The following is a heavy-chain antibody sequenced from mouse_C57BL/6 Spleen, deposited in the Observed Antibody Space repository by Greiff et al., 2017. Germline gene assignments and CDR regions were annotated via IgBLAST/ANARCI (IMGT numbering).Heavy chain of an antibody. CDR1: GFTFSDYG. Sequence: VQLKESGGGLVKPGGSLKLSCAASGFTFSDYGMHWVRQAPEKGLGWVSYISSGSRTLYCADTVKGLFTTSRDNAKNTLFLQMTSLRSEDTAMYYCARDGNYVGYFDVWGTGTTVTVSS. D-gene: IGHD2-1*01. J-gene: IGHJ1*03. CDR3: ARDGNYVGYFDV. V-gene: IGHV5-17*01. CDR2: ISSGSRTL.